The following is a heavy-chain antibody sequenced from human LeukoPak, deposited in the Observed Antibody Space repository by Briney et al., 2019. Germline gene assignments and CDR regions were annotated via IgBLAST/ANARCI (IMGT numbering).Heavy chain of an antibody. CDR1: GFTFNRYL. CDR3: AKGGSAWSEASH. J-gene: IGHJ4*02. CDR2: IKEDGSAE. V-gene: IGHV3-7*01. Sequence: GGSLRLSCAASGFTFNRYLMTWVRQAPGKGLEWVANIKEDGSAEYYVDSVKGRFSISRDNAKDSLYLQMNSLRAEDTAVYYCAKGGSAWSEASHWGQGTLVTVSS. D-gene: IGHD6-19*01.